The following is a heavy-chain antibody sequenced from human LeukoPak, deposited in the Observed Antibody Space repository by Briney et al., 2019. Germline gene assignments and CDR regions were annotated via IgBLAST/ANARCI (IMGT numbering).Heavy chain of an antibody. Sequence: ASVKVSCKASGYTFTGYYMHWVRQAPGQGLEWMGWINPNSGGTNYAQKFQGRVTITADKSTSTAYMELSSLRSEDTAVYYCARGGDGYRWWGQGTLVTVSS. D-gene: IGHD5-24*01. CDR3: ARGGDGYRW. V-gene: IGHV1-2*02. CDR2: INPNSGGT. CDR1: GYTFTGYY. J-gene: IGHJ4*02.